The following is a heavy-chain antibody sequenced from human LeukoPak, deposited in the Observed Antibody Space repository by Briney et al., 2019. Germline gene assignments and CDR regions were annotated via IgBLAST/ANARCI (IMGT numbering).Heavy chain of an antibody. J-gene: IGHJ4*02. CDR2: IYYSGST. D-gene: IGHD2-15*01. CDR1: GGSISSSSYY. Sequence: PSETLSLTCTVSGGSISSSSYYWGWIRQPPGKGLEWIGSIYYSGSTYYNPSLKSRVTISVDTSKNQFSLKLSSVTAADTAVYYCARLMNCSGGSCYTFDYWGQGTLVTVSS. V-gene: IGHV4-39*01. CDR3: ARLMNCSGGSCYTFDY.